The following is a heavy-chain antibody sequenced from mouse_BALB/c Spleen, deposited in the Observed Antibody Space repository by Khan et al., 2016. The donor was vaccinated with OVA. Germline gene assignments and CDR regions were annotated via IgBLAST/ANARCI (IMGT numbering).Heavy chain of an antibody. J-gene: IGHJ4*01. CDR1: GYSITSDYS. Sequence: KLEESGPGLVKPSQSLSLTCTVTGYSITSDYSWNWIRQFPGNKLEWMGYISYSGSTNYNPSLKSRISITRAPSKNQFILQLNAVATEDTDTYYCARDGSRYNYAMDYWGQGTSVTVSS. CDR2: ISYSGST. D-gene: IGHD2-3*01. V-gene: IGHV3-2*02. CDR3: ARDGSRYNYAMDY.